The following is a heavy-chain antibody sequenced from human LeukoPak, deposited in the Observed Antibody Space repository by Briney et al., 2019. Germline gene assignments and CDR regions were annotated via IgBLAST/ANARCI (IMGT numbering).Heavy chain of an antibody. Sequence: SETLSLTCTVSGGSISNYYWSWIRQPPGKGLEWIGYIYYSGSTNYNPSLKSRVTISVDTSKNQFSLKLSSVTAADTAMYYCARGANRPDPWGQGTLVTVSS. CDR1: GGSISNYY. J-gene: IGHJ5*02. CDR2: IYYSGST. CDR3: ARGANRPDP. V-gene: IGHV4-59*01.